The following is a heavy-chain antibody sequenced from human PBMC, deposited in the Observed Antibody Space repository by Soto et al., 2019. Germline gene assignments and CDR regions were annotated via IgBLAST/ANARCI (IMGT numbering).Heavy chain of an antibody. D-gene: IGHD3-10*01. Sequence: GGSLRLSCAASGFTFSSYSMSWVRQAPGKGLEWVSGFRTSGDGGTTYYADSVKGRFTISRDNSKNMLFLQMNSLRAEDTAIYYCAKKVNSGPGSQYFDYWGQGTLVAVSS. V-gene: IGHV3-23*01. CDR2: FRTSGDGGTT. CDR3: AKKVNSGPGSQYFDY. J-gene: IGHJ4*02. CDR1: GFTFSSYS.